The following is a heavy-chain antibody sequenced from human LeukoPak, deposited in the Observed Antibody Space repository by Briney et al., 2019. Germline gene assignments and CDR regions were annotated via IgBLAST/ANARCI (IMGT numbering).Heavy chain of an antibody. CDR3: ARAQWLRSGWFDP. J-gene: IGHJ5*02. D-gene: IGHD5-12*01. CDR1: GGSFSGYY. Sequence: PSETLSLTCAVYGGSFSGYYWSWIRQPPGEGLEWIGEINHSGSTNYNPSLKSRVTISVDTSKNQFSLKLSSVTAADTAVYYCARAQWLRSGWFDPWGQGTLVTVSS. CDR2: INHSGST. V-gene: IGHV4-34*01.